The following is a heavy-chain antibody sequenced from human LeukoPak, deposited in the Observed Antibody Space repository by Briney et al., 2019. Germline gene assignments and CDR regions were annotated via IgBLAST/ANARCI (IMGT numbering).Heavy chain of an antibody. D-gene: IGHD3-22*01. CDR3: AKRGYDSSGSP. V-gene: IGHV3-43*02. Sequence: AGGSLRLSCAAPGFTFDDDAMHWVRQAPAKGLEWVSLISGDGGSTYYADSVKGRFTISRDNSKNSLYLQMNSLRTEDTALYYCAKRGYDSSGSPWGQGTMVTVSS. J-gene: IGHJ3*01. CDR1: GFTFDDDA. CDR2: ISGDGGST.